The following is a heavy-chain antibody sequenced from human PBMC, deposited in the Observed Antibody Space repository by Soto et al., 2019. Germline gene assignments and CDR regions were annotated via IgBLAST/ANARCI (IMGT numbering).Heavy chain of an antibody. CDR3: ARLGAYYQCLDP. D-gene: IGHD2-21*01. V-gene: IGHV4-59*08. CDR2: IYYAGTS. J-gene: IGHJ5*02. CDR1: GGSISPYY. Sequence: SQTMSLTWTVSGGSISPYYWTCIRQPPGKGLEWVGYIYYAGTSSYNHSPKSRVTISLETSKSQISLRLTSVTAADTAVYYCARLGAYYQCLDPWGPGTLVNVSS.